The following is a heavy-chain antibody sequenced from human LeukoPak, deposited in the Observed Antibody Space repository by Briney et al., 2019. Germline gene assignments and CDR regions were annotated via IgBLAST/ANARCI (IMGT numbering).Heavy chain of an antibody. Sequence: GGTLRLSCAASGFTFSSYAMHWVRQAPAKGLEYVSAISSNGGSTYYANSVKGRFTISRDNSKNTLYLQMGSLRAEDMAVYYCARGNYGSGSYYNVDYFDYWGQGTLVTVSS. D-gene: IGHD3-10*01. J-gene: IGHJ4*02. CDR2: ISSNGGST. V-gene: IGHV3-64*01. CDR1: GFTFSSYA. CDR3: ARGNYGSGSYYNVDYFDY.